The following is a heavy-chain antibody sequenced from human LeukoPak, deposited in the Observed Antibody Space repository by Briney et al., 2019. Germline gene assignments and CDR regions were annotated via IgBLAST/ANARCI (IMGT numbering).Heavy chain of an antibody. Sequence: GGSLRLSCSSSGFTFSTFGMHWVRQAPGEGLEWVAFIWFDRSYKYYADSVKGRFTISRDNSQNTLYLQMNSLRAGDTAVYYCARGTDSYYFDYWGQGTLVTVSS. J-gene: IGHJ4*02. V-gene: IGHV3-33*01. CDR2: IWFDRSYK. CDR3: ARGTDSYYFDY. D-gene: IGHD1-1*01. CDR1: GFTFSTFG.